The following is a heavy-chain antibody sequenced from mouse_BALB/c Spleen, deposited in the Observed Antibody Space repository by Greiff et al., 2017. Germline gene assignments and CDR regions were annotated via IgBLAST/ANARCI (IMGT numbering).Heavy chain of an antibody. CDR3: ARQLTGTLDY. CDR1: GFTFSSYY. V-gene: IGHV5-6-2*01. D-gene: IGHD4-1*01. J-gene: IGHJ2*01. Sequence: DVKLQESGGGLVKLGGSLKLSCAASGFTFSSYYMSWVRQTPEKRLELVAAINSNGGSTYYPDTVKGRFTISRDNAKNTLYLQMSSLKSEDTALYYCARQLTGTLDYWGQGTTLTVSS. CDR2: INSNGGST.